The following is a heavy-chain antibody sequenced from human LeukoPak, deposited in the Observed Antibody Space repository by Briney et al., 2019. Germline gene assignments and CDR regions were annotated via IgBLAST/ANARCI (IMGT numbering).Heavy chain of an antibody. J-gene: IGHJ3*02. CDR1: GFTFSSYA. D-gene: IGHD3-22*01. CDR2: ISYDGSNK. CDR3: ARGSGYSLRDAFDI. Sequence: GRSLRLSCAASGFTFSSYAMHWVRQAPGKGLEWVAVISYDGSNKYYADSVKGRFTISRDNAKNSLYLQMNSLRAEDTAVYYCARGSGYSLRDAFDIWGQGTMVTVSS. V-gene: IGHV3-30-3*01.